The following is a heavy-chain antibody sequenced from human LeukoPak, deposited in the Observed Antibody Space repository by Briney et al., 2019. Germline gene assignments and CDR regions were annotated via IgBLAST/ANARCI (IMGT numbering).Heavy chain of an antibody. CDR3: ARDHCTTTGCYEDYYYGLDV. CDR2: INPKSGGR. CDR1: GYTFSGYY. Sequence: ASVKVSCKTSGYTFSGYYIHWVRQAPGEGLEWMGWINPKSGGRDYAQKFQGRVAVTSDTSISTAYMELSRLTSDDTAVYYCARDHCTTTGCYEDYYYGLDVWGQGTTVTVSS. J-gene: IGHJ6*02. D-gene: IGHD2-2*01. V-gene: IGHV1-2*02.